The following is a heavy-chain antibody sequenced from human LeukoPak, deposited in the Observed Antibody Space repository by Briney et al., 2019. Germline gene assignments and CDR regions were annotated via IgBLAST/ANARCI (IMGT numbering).Heavy chain of an antibody. Sequence: GRSLRLSCAASGFTFDDYAMHWVRQAPGKGLEWVSGISWNSGSIGYADSVKGRFTISRDNAKNSLYLQMNSLRAEDTALYYCAKDISPGGGGWYYFDYWGQGTLVTVSS. CDR1: GFTFDDYA. D-gene: IGHD6-19*01. CDR2: ISWNSGSI. J-gene: IGHJ4*02. CDR3: AKDISPGGGGWYYFDY. V-gene: IGHV3-9*01.